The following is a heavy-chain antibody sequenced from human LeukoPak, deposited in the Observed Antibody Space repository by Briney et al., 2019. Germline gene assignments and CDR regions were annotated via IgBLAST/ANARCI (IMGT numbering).Heavy chain of an antibody. D-gene: IGHD3-16*01. CDR1: GFTFNSHL. J-gene: IGHJ4*02. CDR2: INWNGGST. CDR3: ARDTWPHYFDQ. Sequence: PGGSLRLSCLASGFTFNSHLMIWVRQAPGKGLEWVSGINWNGGSTGYADSVKGRFTISRDNSRNTLYLQMNSLRAEDTAVFYCARDTWPHYFDQWGQGTLVTVSS. V-gene: IGHV3-20*04.